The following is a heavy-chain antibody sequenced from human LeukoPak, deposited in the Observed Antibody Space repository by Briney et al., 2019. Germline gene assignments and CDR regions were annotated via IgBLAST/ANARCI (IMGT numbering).Heavy chain of an antibody. J-gene: IGHJ6*03. CDR1: GGSISYYY. V-gene: IGHV4-59*01. CDR2: IYYSGST. CDR3: ARTTEGYCRSTSCYGFYYSYYMDV. Sequence: SETLSLTCTVSGGSISYYYWSWIRQPPGKGLEWISYIYYSGSTNYNPPLKSRVTISVATSKNQFSLKLNSVTAADTAVYYCARTTEGYCRSTSCYGFYYSYYMDVWGKGTTVTISS. D-gene: IGHD2-2*01.